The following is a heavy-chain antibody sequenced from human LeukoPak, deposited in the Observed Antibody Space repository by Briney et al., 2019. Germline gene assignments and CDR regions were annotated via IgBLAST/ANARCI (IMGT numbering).Heavy chain of an antibody. D-gene: IGHD6-25*01. CDR1: GFTFSRCA. V-gene: IGHV3-23*01. Sequence: PGGSLRLSCAASGFTFSRCAMICVPQAPGKGLEWVSASTGSGGSTYYADPVKGRFTISRGNSKITLYLQMNSLRAEDTAVYYCAKGGSPTYAFDIWGQGTMVTVSS. CDR2: STGSGGST. CDR3: AKGGSPTYAFDI. J-gene: IGHJ3*02.